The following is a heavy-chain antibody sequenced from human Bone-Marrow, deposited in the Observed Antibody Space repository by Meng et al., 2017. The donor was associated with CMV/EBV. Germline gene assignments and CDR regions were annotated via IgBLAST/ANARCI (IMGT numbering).Heavy chain of an antibody. D-gene: IGHD4-11*01. Sequence: GGSLRLSCKASGYTFTGYYMHWVRQAPGQGLEWMGWINPNSGGTNYAQKFQGRVTMTRDTSISTAYMELSRLRSDDTAVYYCAAGRRTTILVFWGQGTLVTVSS. CDR1: GYTFTGYY. J-gene: IGHJ4*02. CDR2: INPNSGGT. V-gene: IGHV1-2*02. CDR3: AAGRRTTILVF.